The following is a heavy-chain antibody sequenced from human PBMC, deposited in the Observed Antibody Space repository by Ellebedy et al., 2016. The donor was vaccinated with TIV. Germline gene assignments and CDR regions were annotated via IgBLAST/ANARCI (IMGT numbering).Heavy chain of an antibody. CDR3: ARGRWLQPYFDY. D-gene: IGHD5-24*01. CDR2: ITHSGST. V-gene: IGHV4-34*01. Sequence: MPSETLSLTCAVYGGSFSGYYWSWIRQPPGKGLEWIGEITHSGSTNYNPYLKSRVTISVDTSKNKFSLNLSSVTAADTAVYYCARGRWLQPYFDYWGQGTPVTVSS. CDR1: GGSFSGYY. J-gene: IGHJ4*02.